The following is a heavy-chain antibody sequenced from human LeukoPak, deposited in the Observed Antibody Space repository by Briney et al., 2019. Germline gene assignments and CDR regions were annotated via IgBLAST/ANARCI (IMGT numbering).Heavy chain of an antibody. J-gene: IGHJ6*03. D-gene: IGHD6-13*01. V-gene: IGHV4-59*01. CDR2: ICYSGST. CDR1: GGSISSYY. CDR3: ARARADSSSWYYYYYMDV. Sequence: PSETLSLTCTVSGGSISSYYWSWIRQPPGKGLEWIGYICYSGSTNYNPSLKSRVTISVDTSKNQFSLKLSSVTAADTAVYYCARARADSSSWYYYYYMDVWGKGTTVTVSS.